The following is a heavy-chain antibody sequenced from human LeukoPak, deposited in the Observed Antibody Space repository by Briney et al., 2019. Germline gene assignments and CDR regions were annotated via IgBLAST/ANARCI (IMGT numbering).Heavy chain of an antibody. D-gene: IGHD5-18*01. CDR1: GYTFTTYY. V-gene: IGHV1-2*02. CDR2: INPNSGGT. Sequence: ASVKVSCKASGYTFTTYYVHWVRQAPGQGLEWMGWINPNSGGTNYAQKFQGRVTMTRDTSISTAYMELSRLTPDDTAVYYCARVSGTSWIHRWLPHYWGQGTLVTVSS. J-gene: IGHJ4*02. CDR3: ARVSGTSWIHRWLPHY.